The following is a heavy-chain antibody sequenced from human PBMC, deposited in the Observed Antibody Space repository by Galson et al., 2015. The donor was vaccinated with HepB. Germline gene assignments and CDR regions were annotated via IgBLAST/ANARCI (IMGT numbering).Heavy chain of an antibody. J-gene: IGHJ4*02. D-gene: IGHD3-10*01. V-gene: IGHV1-18*04. CDR2: ISAYNGNT. CDR3: ARELWFGELFDY. Sequence: SVKVSCKASGYTFTSYGISWVRQAPGQGLEWMGWISAYNGNTNYAQKLQGRVTMATDTSTSTAYMELRSLRSDDTAVYYCARELWFGELFDYWGQGTLVTVSS. CDR1: GYTFTSYG.